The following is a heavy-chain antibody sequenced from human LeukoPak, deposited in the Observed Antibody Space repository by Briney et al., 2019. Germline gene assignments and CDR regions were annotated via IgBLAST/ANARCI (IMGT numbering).Heavy chain of an antibody. D-gene: IGHD3-22*01. Sequence: SETLSLACAVYGGSFSGYYWSWIRQPPGKGLEWIGEINHSGSTNYNPSLKSRVTISVDTSKNQFSLKLSSVTAADTAVYYCARGPWDSSGYPFDYWGQGTLVTVSS. CDR1: GGSFSGYY. V-gene: IGHV4-34*01. J-gene: IGHJ4*02. CDR2: INHSGST. CDR3: ARGPWDSSGYPFDY.